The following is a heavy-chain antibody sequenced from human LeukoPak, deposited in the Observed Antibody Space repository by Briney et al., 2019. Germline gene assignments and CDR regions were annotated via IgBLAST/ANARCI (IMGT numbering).Heavy chain of an antibody. V-gene: IGHV1-69-2*01. J-gene: IGHJ4*02. D-gene: IGHD5-18*01. CDR1: GYTFTDYY. Sequence: ASVKVSCKVSGYTFTDYYMHWVQQAPGKGLEWMGLVDPEDGETIYAEKFQGRVTITADTSTDTAYMELSSLRSEDTAVYYCARSFGGYSYGADYWGQGTLVTVSS. CDR3: ARSFGGYSYGADY. CDR2: VDPEDGET.